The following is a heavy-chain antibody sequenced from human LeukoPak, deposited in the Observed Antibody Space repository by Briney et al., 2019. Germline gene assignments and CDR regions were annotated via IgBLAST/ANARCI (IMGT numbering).Heavy chain of an antibody. CDR3: ARDHRYAFDN. Sequence: GGSLRLSCAASGFSFIDYSMNWVRQAPGKGREGISYISISSGNTKYADSVKGRFTISRDKARNSLYLQMNRLRVEDTAMYYCARDHRYAFDNSGHGTLLTVSS. J-gene: IGHJ4*01. V-gene: IGHV3-48*01. CDR2: ISISSGNT. CDR1: GFSFIDYS. D-gene: IGHD5-12*01.